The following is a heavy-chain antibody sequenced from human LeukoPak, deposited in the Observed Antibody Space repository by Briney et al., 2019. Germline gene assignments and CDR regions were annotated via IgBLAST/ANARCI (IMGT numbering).Heavy chain of an antibody. Sequence: PGGSLRLSCAASGFTFSSYWMSWVRQAPGKGLEWVSGISWNSGSIGYADSVKGRFTISRDNAKNSLYLQMSSLRAEDTALYYCAKATGHSYGDPVDAFDIWGQGTMVTVSS. V-gene: IGHV3-9*01. J-gene: IGHJ3*02. CDR2: ISWNSGSI. D-gene: IGHD5-18*01. CDR3: AKATGHSYGDPVDAFDI. CDR1: GFTFSSYW.